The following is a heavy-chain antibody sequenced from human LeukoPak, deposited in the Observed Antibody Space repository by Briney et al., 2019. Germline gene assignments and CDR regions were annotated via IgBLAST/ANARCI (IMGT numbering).Heavy chain of an antibody. V-gene: IGHV3-23*01. CDR2: ISGSGGST. D-gene: IGHD3-3*01. J-gene: IGHJ5*02. Sequence: PGGSLRLSCAASGFTFSNYAMNWVRQAPGKGLEWVSTISGSGGSTYYADSVKGRFTISRDNFKNTLYLQMNSLRAEDTAVYYCAKGAGYDFWSGYYTSWGQGTLVTVSS. CDR3: AKGAGYDFWSGYYTS. CDR1: GFTFSNYA.